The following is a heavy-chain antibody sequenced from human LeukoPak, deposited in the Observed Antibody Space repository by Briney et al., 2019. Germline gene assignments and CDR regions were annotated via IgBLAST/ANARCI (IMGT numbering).Heavy chain of an antibody. Sequence: GGSLRLSCTASGFALDDYVMHWVRQTAGGGLEWVSGISRDSANIGYADSVKGRFTISSDNDKNSLYLQMNSLTTEDTALYYCARDFCTGCNYYFYGMDVWGRGTTVTVSS. CDR1: GFALDDYV. V-gene: IGHV3-9*01. D-gene: IGHD2-2*01. CDR2: ISRDSANI. CDR3: ARDFCTGCNYYFYGMDV. J-gene: IGHJ6*02.